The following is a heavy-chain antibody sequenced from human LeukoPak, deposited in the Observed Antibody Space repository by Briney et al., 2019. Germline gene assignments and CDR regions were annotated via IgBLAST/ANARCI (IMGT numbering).Heavy chain of an antibody. CDR3: AREAGIAARLGYFDY. Sequence: GGSLRLSCAASGFIFSSYSMNWVRQAPGKGLEWVSAISGSGGSTYYADSVKGRFIISRDNSKNTLYLQMNSLRAEDTAVYYCAREAGIAARLGYFDYWGQGTLVTVSS. J-gene: IGHJ4*02. CDR1: GFIFSSYS. CDR2: ISGSGGST. V-gene: IGHV3-23*01. D-gene: IGHD6-6*01.